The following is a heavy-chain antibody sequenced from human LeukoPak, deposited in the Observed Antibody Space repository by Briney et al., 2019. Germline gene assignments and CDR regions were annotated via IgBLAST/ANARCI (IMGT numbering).Heavy chain of an antibody. D-gene: IGHD6-13*01. Sequence: PSQTLSLTCTVSGGSISSGDYYWSWIRQPPGKGLEWIGYIYYSGSTYYNPSLKSRVTISVDTSKNQFSLKLSSVTAADTAVYYCAPRGGIAAAGTGLGDWGQGTLVTVSS. CDR2: IYYSGST. J-gene: IGHJ4*02. CDR1: GGSISSGDYY. CDR3: APRGGIAAAGTGLGD. V-gene: IGHV4-30-4*08.